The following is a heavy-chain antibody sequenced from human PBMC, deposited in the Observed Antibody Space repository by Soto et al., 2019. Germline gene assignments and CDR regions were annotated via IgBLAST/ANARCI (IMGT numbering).Heavy chain of an antibody. CDR2: ISGSGGST. CDR1: GFTFSTCA. D-gene: IGHD5-12*01. V-gene: IGHV3-23*01. J-gene: IGHJ1*01. Sequence: PGGSLRISCAASGFTFSTCAMSWVRQAPGKGLEWVSTISGSGGSTYYADSVKGRFTISRDNSKNTLYLQMNSLRAEDTAGYYCATPPSRWLKTPRSWADDWGQ. CDR3: ATPPSRWLKTPRSWADD.